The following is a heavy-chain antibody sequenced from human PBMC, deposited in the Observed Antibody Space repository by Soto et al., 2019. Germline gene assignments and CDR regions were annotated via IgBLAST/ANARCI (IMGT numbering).Heavy chain of an antibody. Sequence: PGGSLRLSCAASGFPFSSYSMNWVRQAPGKGLEWVSSISSSSSYIYYADSVKGRFTISRDNAKNSLYLQMNSLRAEDTAVYYCAREYCSGGSCYVDYWGQGTLVTVSS. CDR3: AREYCSGGSCYVDY. V-gene: IGHV3-21*01. D-gene: IGHD2-15*01. J-gene: IGHJ4*02. CDR2: ISSSSSYI. CDR1: GFPFSSYS.